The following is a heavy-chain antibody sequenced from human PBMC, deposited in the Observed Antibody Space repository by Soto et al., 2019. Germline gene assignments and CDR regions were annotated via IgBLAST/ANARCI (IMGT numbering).Heavy chain of an antibody. CDR2: LSDSGDST. V-gene: IGHV3-23*01. Sequence: EVQLLESGGGLVQPGGSLRVSCAASGFSFSSYAMTWVRQAPGKGLEWVSSLSDSGDSTYYADSVKGRFTISRDNSKNTLYLQMNSLRAEDTAVYYCAKQVSGFPVHYFDYWGQGTLVTVSS. CDR1: GFSFSSYA. J-gene: IGHJ4*02. CDR3: AKQVSGFPVHYFDY. D-gene: IGHD1-1*01.